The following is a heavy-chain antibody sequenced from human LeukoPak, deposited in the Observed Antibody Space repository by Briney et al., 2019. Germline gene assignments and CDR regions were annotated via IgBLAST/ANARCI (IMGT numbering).Heavy chain of an antibody. D-gene: IGHD6-19*01. J-gene: IGHJ2*01. Sequence: SETLSLTCTVSGGSISSYYWSWIRQPPGKGLEWIGYIYYSGSTNYNPSLKSRVTISVDTSKNQFSLKLSSVTAADTAVCYCARLQWLVDWYFDLWGRGTLVTVSS. CDR1: GGSISSYY. CDR3: ARLQWLVDWYFDL. V-gene: IGHV4-59*08. CDR2: IYYSGST.